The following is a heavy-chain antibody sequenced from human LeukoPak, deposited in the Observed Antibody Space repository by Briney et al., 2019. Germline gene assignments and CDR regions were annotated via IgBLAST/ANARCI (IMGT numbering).Heavy chain of an antibody. CDR2: ISYDGSNK. CDR1: GFTFSSYA. CDR3: ATYDSSGYYSYAFDY. J-gene: IGHJ4*02. V-gene: IGHV3-30-3*01. Sequence: GGSLRLSCAASGFTFSSYAMHWVRQAPGKGLEWVAVISYDGSNKYYADSVKGLFTISRDNSKNTLYLQMNSLRAEDTAVYYCATYDSSGYYSYAFDYWGQGTLVTVSS. D-gene: IGHD3-22*01.